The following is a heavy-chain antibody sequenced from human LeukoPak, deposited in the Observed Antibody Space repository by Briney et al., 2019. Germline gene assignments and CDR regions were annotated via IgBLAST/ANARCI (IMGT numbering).Heavy chain of an antibody. J-gene: IGHJ6*02. Sequence: GGSLRLSCAASGFTFSDYYMSWIRQAPGKGLEWVAVIWYDGSNKYYADSVKGRFTISRDNSKNTLYLQMNSLRAEDTAVYYCARVSSPLYYYYGMDVWGQGTTVTVSS. CDR3: ARVSSPLYYYYGMDV. V-gene: IGHV3-33*08. CDR2: IWYDGSNK. CDR1: GFTFSDYY.